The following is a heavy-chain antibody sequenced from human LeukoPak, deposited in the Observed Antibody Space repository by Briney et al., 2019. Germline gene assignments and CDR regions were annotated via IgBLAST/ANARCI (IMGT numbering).Heavy chain of an antibody. CDR2: INPNNGGT. V-gene: IGHV1-2*02. CDR1: GYTFTGYY. Sequence: ASVKVSCKASGYTFTGYYMHWVRQAPGQGLEWMGWINPNNGGTNYAQKFQGRVTMTTDTSTNTAYMELRSLRYDDTAVYYCARDWYYYGSGSYVEPFFDYWGQGTLVTVSS. D-gene: IGHD3-10*01. CDR3: ARDWYYYGSGSYVEPFFDY. J-gene: IGHJ4*02.